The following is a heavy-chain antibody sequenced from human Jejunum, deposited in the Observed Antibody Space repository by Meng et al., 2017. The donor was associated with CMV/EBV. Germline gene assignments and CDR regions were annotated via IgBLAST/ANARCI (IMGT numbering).Heavy chain of an antibody. V-gene: IGHV3-23*01. Sequence: LTFDTHVMTGVREAPGKGLEWVSSIRGSGETPYYADSVQGRFTISRDNSRNTVFLQMDGLRVDDTAVYFWAKDWISLYGPTSSDYWGQGTLVTVSS. D-gene: IGHD4-17*01. CDR3: AKDWISLYGPTSSDY. J-gene: IGHJ4*02. CDR2: IRGSGETP. CDR1: LTFDTHV.